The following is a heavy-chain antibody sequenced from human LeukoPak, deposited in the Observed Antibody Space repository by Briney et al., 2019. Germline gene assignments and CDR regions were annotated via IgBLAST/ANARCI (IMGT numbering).Heavy chain of an antibody. V-gene: IGHV1-2*02. D-gene: IGHD5-24*01. CDR1: GYTFTGYY. CDR3: ARDRGYNTTYYFDY. J-gene: IGHJ4*02. Sequence: GASVKVSCKASGYTFTGYYMHWVRQAPGQGLEWMGCINPNSGGTNYAQKFQGRVTMTRDTSISTAYMELSRLRSDDTAVYYCARDRGYNTTYYFDYWGQGTLVTVSS. CDR2: INPNSGGT.